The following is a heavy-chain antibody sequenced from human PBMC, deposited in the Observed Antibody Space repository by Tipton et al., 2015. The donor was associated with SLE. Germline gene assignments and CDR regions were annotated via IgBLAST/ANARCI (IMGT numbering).Heavy chain of an antibody. J-gene: IGHJ3*02. CDR3: AGKRPRSRAFDI. CDR1: GGSISSSSYY. V-gene: IGHV4-39*07. CDR2: IYYTGTT. D-gene: IGHD1-1*01. Sequence: TLSLTCTVSGGSISSSSYYWGWIRQPPGKGLEWIGTIYYTGTTYYNPSLKSRVTISVDTSKNQFSLKLSSVTAADTAVYYCAGKRPRSRAFDIWGQGTMVTVPS.